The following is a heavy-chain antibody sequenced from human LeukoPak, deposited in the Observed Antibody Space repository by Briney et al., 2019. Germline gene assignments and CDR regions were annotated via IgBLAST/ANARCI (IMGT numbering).Heavy chain of an antibody. CDR3: ARRAGAYSHPYDY. D-gene: IGHD4/OR15-4a*01. V-gene: IGHV3-7*01. CDR1: GFTFSSYA. Sequence: GGSLRLSCAASGFTFSSYAMSWVRQAPGKGLEWVANIKQDGSEKYYVDSLKGRFTISRDNAKNSLYLQMNSLRAEDTAVYYCARRAGAYSHPYDYWGQGTLVTVSS. J-gene: IGHJ4*02. CDR2: IKQDGSEK.